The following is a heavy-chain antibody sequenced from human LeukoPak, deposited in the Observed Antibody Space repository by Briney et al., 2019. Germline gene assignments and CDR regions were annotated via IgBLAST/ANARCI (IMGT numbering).Heavy chain of an antibody. J-gene: IGHJ4*02. V-gene: IGHV4-30-2*01. CDR3: ASRKGTRAY. D-gene: IGHD1-1*01. Sequence: SETLSLTCAVSGGSISSGGYSWSWVRQPPGKGLEWIGEIHHSGGTNYNPSLKSRVTMSLDNSNNHFSLKLSSVTAADTAVYYCASRKGTRAYWGQGTLVTVSS. CDR2: IHHSGGT. CDR1: GGSISSGGYS.